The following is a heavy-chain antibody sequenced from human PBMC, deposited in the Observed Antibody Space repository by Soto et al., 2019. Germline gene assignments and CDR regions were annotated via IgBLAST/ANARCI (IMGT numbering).Heavy chain of an antibody. CDR1: GGTFSTST. Sequence: QVQLVQSGAEVKKPGSSVKISCQASGGTFSTSTISWVRQAPGQGLEWMGRTIPIVDRAIYAQNFQGRVTITADKSTNTVYMEMFSLRSDDTAVYYCARAVAGTSILDSWGQGPLFTVSS. V-gene: IGHV1-69*08. J-gene: IGHJ4*02. CDR2: TIPIVDRA. D-gene: IGHD6-19*01. CDR3: ARAVAGTSILDS.